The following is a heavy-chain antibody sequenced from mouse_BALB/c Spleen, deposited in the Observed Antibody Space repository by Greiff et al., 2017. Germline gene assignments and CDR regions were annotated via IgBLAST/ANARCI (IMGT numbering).Heavy chain of an antibody. J-gene: IGHJ4*01. CDR3: ARVGGLRRAMDY. V-gene: IGHV1S81*02. CDR1: GYTFSSYW. D-gene: IGHD2-4*01. CDR2: INPSNGRT. Sequence: QVQLKQSGAELMKPGASVKISCKATGYTFSSYWIEWVKQRPGHGLEWIGEINPSNGRTNYNEKFKSKATLTVDKSSSTAYMQLSSLTSEDSAVYYCARVGGLRRAMDYWGQGTSVTVSS.